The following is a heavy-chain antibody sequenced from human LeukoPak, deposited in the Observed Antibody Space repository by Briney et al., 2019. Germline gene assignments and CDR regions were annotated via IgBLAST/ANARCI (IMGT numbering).Heavy chain of an antibody. CDR1: GFTFSTYA. CDR2: ISYDGSNK. CDR3: ANLDTDDSSGYSDY. V-gene: IGHV3-30-3*01. J-gene: IGHJ4*02. Sequence: PGGSLRLSCAASGFTFSTYAMHWVRQAPGKGLEWVVVISYDGSNKYYADSVKGRFTISRDNSKNTLYLQMNSLRAEDTAVYYCANLDTDDSSGYSDYWGQGTLVTVSS. D-gene: IGHD3-22*01.